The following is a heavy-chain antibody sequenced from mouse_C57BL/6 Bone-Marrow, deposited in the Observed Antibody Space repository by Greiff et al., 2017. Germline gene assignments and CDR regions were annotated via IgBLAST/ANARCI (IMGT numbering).Heavy chain of an antibody. CDR1: GYTFTSYG. V-gene: IGHV1-81*01. CDR2: IYPRSGNT. Sequence: QVQLQQSGAELARPGASVKLSCKASGYTFTSYGISWVKQRTGQGLEWIGEIYPRSGNTYYNEKFKGKATLTADKSSCAAYMELRSLPSEDSAVYICAREGVTTVVFDYWGQGATLTVSS. CDR3: AREGVTTVVFDY. D-gene: IGHD1-1*01. J-gene: IGHJ2*01.